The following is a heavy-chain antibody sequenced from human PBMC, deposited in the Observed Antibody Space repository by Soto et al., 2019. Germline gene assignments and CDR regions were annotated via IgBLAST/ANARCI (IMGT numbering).Heavy chain of an antibody. V-gene: IGHV2-5*02. CDR3: VSGSFPNWFDP. CDR2: IYWDDDK. D-gene: IGHD3-10*01. J-gene: IGHJ5*02. CDR1: GFSFSTTGVG. Sequence: QLTLKESGPTLVKPTQTLTLTCTFSGFSFSTTGVGVGWIRQPPGQALEWLALIYWDDDKRYRPSLRDRLSITKDTSKKEVILTMTNMDPVDTATYYCVSGSFPNWFDPWGQGTQVTVSS.